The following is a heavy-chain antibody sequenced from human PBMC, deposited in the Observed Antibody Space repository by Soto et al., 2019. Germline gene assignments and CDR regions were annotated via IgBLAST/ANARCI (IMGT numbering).Heavy chain of an antibody. D-gene: IGHD2-2*01. CDR2: IYYSGST. CDR1: GASISSGVDY. V-gene: IGHV4-61*08. Sequence: PSETQSLTCTVSGASISSGVDYWSWIRQPPGKGLEWIGYIYYSGSTNYNPSLKSRVTISVDTSKNQFSLKLSSVTAADTAVYYCARHVPMVPAVSFDYWGQGTLVTVSS. CDR3: ARHVPMVPAVSFDY. J-gene: IGHJ4*02.